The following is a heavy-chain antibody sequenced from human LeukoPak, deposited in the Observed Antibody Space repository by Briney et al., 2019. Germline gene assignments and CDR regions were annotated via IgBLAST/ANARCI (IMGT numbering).Heavy chain of an antibody. D-gene: IGHD3-22*01. CDR3: ASGYDSSGYYFPFDY. CDR2: IYYSGST. J-gene: IGHJ4*02. CDR1: GGSFSSSSYY. Sequence: SETLSLTCTVSGGSFSSSSYYWGWIRQPPGQGLEWIGSIYYSGSTYYNPSPKSRVTISVDTSKNQFSLKLSSVTAADTAVYYCASGYDSSGYYFPFDYWGQGTLVTVSS. V-gene: IGHV4-39*01.